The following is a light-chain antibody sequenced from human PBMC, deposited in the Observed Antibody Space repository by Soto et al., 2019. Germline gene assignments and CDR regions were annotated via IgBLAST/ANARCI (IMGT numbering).Light chain of an antibody. J-gene: IGKJ1*01. V-gene: IGKV3-15*01. CDR3: QQYNNWPLT. Sequence: EIVMTQSPVTLSVSPGERATLSCRASQSISRNLAWYQHKPGQAPRLLIYAASTRATGLPARFSGSGSGTEFTLTISSLQSEDFAFYSCQQYNNWPLTFGQGTKVEVK. CDR2: AAS. CDR1: QSISRN.